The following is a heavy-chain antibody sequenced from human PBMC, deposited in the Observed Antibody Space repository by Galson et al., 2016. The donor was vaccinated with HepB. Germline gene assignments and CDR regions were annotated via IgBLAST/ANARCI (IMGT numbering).Heavy chain of an antibody. CDR2: ITGSGGTT. V-gene: IGHV3-23*01. J-gene: IGHJ4*02. D-gene: IGHD3-16*01. CDR1: GFSFSTSG. Sequence: SLRLSCAASGFSFSTSGMSWVRQTPGRGLEWVSGITGSGGTTHYADSVKGRFTISRDNSKNTLYLYMNSLRAGDPAVYYFGKHGGFDYWGRGALVTVSS. CDR3: GKHGGFDY.